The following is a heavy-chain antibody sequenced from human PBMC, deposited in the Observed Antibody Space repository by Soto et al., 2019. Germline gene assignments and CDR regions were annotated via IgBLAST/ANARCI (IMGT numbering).Heavy chain of an antibody. J-gene: IGHJ4*02. CDR1: GFTFSDYY. CDR2: ISSSGSTI. V-gene: IGHV3-11*01. Sequence: PGGSLRLSCAASGFTFSDYYMSWIRQAPGKGLEWVSYISSSGSTIYYADSVKGRFTISRDNAKNSLYLQMNSLRAEDTVVYYCARGRVAGTNYFDYRGQGTLVTVSS. CDR3: ARGRVAGTNYFDY. D-gene: IGHD6-19*01.